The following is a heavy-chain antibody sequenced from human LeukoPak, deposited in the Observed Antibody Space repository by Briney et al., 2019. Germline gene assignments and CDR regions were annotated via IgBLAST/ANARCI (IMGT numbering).Heavy chain of an antibody. J-gene: IGHJ5*02. Sequence: SQTLSLTCTVSGGSISSGDYYWSWIRQPPGKGLEWIAYMYYSGSTYYNPSLKSRVTMSADTSKNQLSLKLSSVTAADTAVYYCARPYYYNSRIDPWGQGILVTVSS. V-gene: IGHV4-30-4*01. CDR2: MYYSGST. CDR1: GGSISSGDYY. CDR3: ARPYYYNSRIDP. D-gene: IGHD3-22*01.